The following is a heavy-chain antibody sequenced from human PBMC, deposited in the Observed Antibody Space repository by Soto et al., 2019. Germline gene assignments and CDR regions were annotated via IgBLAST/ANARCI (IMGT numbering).Heavy chain of an antibody. D-gene: IGHD4-4*01. J-gene: IGHJ6*02. V-gene: IGHV3-30*18. CDR1: GFTFNNYG. Sequence: QVQLVESGGGVVQPGRSLRLSCAASGFTFNNYGMHWVRQAPGKGLVWVTVISYDGSHKYYADSVKGRFTISRDNSKNTLYLQMNSLRDEDTAVYYCAKRRGDHSNYSWGIDVWGQGTTDTVSS. CDR3: AKRRGDHSNYSWGIDV. CDR2: ISYDGSHK.